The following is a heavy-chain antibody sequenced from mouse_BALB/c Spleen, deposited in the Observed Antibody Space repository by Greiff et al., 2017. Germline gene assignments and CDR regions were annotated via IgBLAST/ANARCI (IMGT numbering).Heavy chain of an antibody. J-gene: IGHJ2*01. Sequence: DVKLVESGGGLVQPGGSRKLSCAASGFTFSSYGMSWVRQTPGKRLELVATINSNGGSTYYPDSVKGRFTISRDNAKNTLYLQMSSLKSEDTAMYNCAREGPYDDASDYFEYWGQGTTLTVSS. CDR3: AREGPYDDASDYFEY. D-gene: IGHD2-4*01. CDR1: GFTFSSYG. CDR2: INSNGGST. V-gene: IGHV5-6-3*01.